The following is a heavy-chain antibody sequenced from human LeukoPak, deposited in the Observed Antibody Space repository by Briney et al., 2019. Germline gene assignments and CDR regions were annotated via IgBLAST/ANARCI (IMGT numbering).Heavy chain of an antibody. D-gene: IGHD4-11*01. CDR3: ARYRAFRGHTVTSRPYYYYYGMDV. CDR2: IYPGDSDA. Sequence: GESLKISCKGSGYSFSNYWLGWVRQMPGKGLEWMGIIYPGDSDARYSPSFQGQVTISADKSISTAYLQWSSLKASDTAMYYCARYRAFRGHTVTSRPYYYYYGMDVWGQGTTVTVSS. CDR1: GYSFSNYW. J-gene: IGHJ6*02. V-gene: IGHV5-51*01.